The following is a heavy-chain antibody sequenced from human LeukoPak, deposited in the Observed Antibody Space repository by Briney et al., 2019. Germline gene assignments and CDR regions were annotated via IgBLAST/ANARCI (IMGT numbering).Heavy chain of an antibody. D-gene: IGHD6-13*01. V-gene: IGHV4-34*01. J-gene: IGHJ5*02. Sequence: SETLSLTCAVYGGSFSGYYWGWIRQPPGKGLEWIGEINHSGSTNYNPSLKSRVTISVDTSKNQFSLKLSSVTAADTAVYYCARDGRAAAGMSNWFDPWGQGTLVSVSS. CDR3: ARDGRAAAGMSNWFDP. CDR2: INHSGST. CDR1: GGSFSGYY.